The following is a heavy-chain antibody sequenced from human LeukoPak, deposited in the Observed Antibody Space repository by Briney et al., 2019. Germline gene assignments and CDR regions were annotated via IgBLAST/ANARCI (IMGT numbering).Heavy chain of an antibody. Sequence: GGSLRLSCAASGFTFSSYAMHWVRQAPGKGLEYVSAISSNGDSTYYANSVKGRFTISRDNSKNTLYLQMGSLRAEDMAVYYCARGPLVLRFLEWLDYMDVWGKGTTVTVSS. V-gene: IGHV3-64*01. D-gene: IGHD3-3*01. J-gene: IGHJ6*03. CDR2: ISSNGDST. CDR1: GFTFSSYA. CDR3: ARGPLVLRFLEWLDYMDV.